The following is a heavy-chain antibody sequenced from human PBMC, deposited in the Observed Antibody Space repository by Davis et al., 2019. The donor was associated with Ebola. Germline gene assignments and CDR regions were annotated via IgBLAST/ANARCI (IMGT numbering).Heavy chain of an antibody. J-gene: IGHJ4*02. CDR3: AREWCTNGVCYRGLFDY. CDR2: IWYDGSNK. D-gene: IGHD2-8*01. CDR1: GFTFGSYG. Sequence: PGGSLRLSCAASGFTFGSYGMHWVRQAPGKGLEWVAVIWYDGSNKYYADSVKGRFTISRDNSKNTLYLQMNSLRAEDTAVYYCAREWCTNGVCYRGLFDYWGQGTLVTVSS. V-gene: IGHV3-33*08.